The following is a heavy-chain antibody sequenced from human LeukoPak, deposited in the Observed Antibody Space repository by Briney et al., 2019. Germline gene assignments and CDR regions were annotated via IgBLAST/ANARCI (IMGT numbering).Heavy chain of an antibody. CDR3: ARGTEPRYQLLLF. Sequence: SVKVSCKASGGTFSSYAISWVRQAPGQGLEWMGGIIPIFGTANYAQKFQGRVTITGDESTSTAYMELSSLRSEDTAVYYCARGTEPRYQLLLFWGQGTLVTVSS. V-gene: IGHV1-69*13. CDR2: IIPIFGTA. CDR1: GGTFSSYA. J-gene: IGHJ4*02. D-gene: IGHD2-2*01.